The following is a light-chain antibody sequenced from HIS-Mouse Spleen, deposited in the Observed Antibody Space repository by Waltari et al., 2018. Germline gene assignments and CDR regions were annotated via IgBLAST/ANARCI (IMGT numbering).Light chain of an antibody. J-gene: IGLJ3*02. CDR1: ISNIGRNY. V-gene: IGLV1-47*01. Sequence: QSVLTQPPSASGTPGQRVTISCSGSISNIGRNYVYWYQQLPGTAPKLLIYRNNQRPSGVPDRFSGSKSGTSASLAISGLRSEDEADYYCAAWDDSLSGPVFGGGTKLTVL. CDR3: AAWDDSLSGPV. CDR2: RNN.